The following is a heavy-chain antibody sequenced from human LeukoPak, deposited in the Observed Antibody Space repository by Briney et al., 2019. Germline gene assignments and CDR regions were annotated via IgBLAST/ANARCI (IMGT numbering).Heavy chain of an antibody. D-gene: IGHD6-19*01. CDR2: ISSSSSYI. CDR3: ARDRRIAVAGRGWFDP. CDR1: GFTFSSYS. J-gene: IGHJ5*02. Sequence: GGSLRLSCAASGFTFSSYSMNWVRQAPGKGLEWVSSISSSSSYIYYADSVKGRFTISRDNAKNSLYLQMNSLRAEDTAVYYCARDRRIAVAGRGWFDPWGQGTLVTVSS. V-gene: IGHV3-21*01.